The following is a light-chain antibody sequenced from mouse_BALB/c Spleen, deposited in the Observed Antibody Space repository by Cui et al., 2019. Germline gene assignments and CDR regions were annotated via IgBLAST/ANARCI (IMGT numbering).Light chain of an antibody. CDR1: QNVGTN. V-gene: IGKV6-15*01. CDR2: SAS. Sequence: DIVMTQSQKFLSTSVGDRVTVTCKASQNVGTNVAWYQQKPGQSPKALIYSASYRYSGVPDRFTGSGSGTDFTLTISNVQSEDLAEYFCQQYNSYPYTFRGGTKLEIK. CDR3: QQYNSYPYT. J-gene: IGKJ2*01.